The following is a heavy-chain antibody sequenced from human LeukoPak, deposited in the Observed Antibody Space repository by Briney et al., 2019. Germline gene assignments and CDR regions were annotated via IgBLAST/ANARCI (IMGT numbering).Heavy chain of an antibody. V-gene: IGHV3-21*01. CDR3: AREEHIVVVTAIVAFDI. CDR1: GFTFSDYY. CDR2: ISSSSSYI. J-gene: IGHJ3*02. D-gene: IGHD2-21*02. Sequence: GGSLRLSCAASGFTFSDYYMNWVRQAPGKGLEWVSSISSSSSYIYYADSVKGRFTISRDNAKNSPYLQMNSLRAEDTAVYYCAREEHIVVVTAIVAFDIWGQGTMVAVSS.